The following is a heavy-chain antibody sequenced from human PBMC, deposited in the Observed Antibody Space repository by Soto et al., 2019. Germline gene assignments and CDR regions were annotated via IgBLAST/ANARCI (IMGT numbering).Heavy chain of an antibody. J-gene: IGHJ4*02. D-gene: IGHD4-17*01. Sequence: GSGPTLVNPTQTLTLTCTFSAFSLSTSGMCVSWIRQPPGKALEWLALIDWDDDKYYSTSLKTRLTISKDTSKNQVVLTMTNMDPVDTATYYCARTRYGDYVANVHFDYWGQGTLVTVSS. CDR2: IDWDDDK. CDR3: ARTRYGDYVANVHFDY. V-gene: IGHV2-70*01. CDR1: AFSLSTSGMC.